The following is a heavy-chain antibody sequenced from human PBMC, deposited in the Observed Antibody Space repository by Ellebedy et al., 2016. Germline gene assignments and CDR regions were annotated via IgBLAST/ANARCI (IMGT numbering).Heavy chain of an antibody. CDR1: GGSISSYY. V-gene: IGHV4-59*01. CDR2: ISYSGST. CDR3: ATYVGGLRYYFDY. Sequence: GSLRLXXTVSGGSISSYYWSWIRQPPGKGLEWIGYISYSGSTNYNPSLKSRVTISVDTSKNQFSLKLRSVTAADTAVYYCATYVGGLRYYFDYWGQGILVTVSS. D-gene: IGHD3-16*01. J-gene: IGHJ4*02.